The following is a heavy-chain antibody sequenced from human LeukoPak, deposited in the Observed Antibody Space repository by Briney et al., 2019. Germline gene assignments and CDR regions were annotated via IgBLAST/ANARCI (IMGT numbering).Heavy chain of an antibody. J-gene: IGHJ4*02. CDR3: ARGNGDYDYFDY. CDR1: GFTFSSYS. Sequence: GGSLRLSCAASGFTFSSYSMNWVRQAPGKGLEWVSSISRSSTYIYYADSVKGRFTISRDNARNSLYLQMNSLRSEDTAVYYCARGNGDYDYFDYWGQGSLVTVSS. CDR2: ISRSSTYI. V-gene: IGHV3-21*01. D-gene: IGHD4-17*01.